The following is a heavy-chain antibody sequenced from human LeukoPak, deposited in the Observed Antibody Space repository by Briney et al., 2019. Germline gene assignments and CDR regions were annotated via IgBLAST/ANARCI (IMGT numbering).Heavy chain of an antibody. J-gene: IGHJ4*02. D-gene: IGHD2/OR15-2a*01. V-gene: IGHV3-53*01. CDR1: GFTISNNY. Sequence: PGGSLRLSCSASGFTISNNYMSWVRQAPGKGLEWVSVIYSDGTTYYADSVKGRFTISRDNSKNTLYLQMNSLRAEDTAVFYCARASGVYLYFDSWGQGTLVTVSS. CDR3: ARASGVYLYFDS. CDR2: IYSDGTT.